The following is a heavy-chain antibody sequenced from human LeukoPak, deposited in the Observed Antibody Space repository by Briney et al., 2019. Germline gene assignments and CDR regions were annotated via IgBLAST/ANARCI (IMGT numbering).Heavy chain of an antibody. D-gene: IGHD3-10*01. CDR1: GFTFSSYA. V-gene: IGHV3-23*01. CDR2: ISGSGGST. J-gene: IGHJ3*02. Sequence: PGGSLRLSCAASGFTFSSYAMSWVHQAPGKGLEWVSAISGSGGSTYYADSVKGRFTISRDNSKNSLYLQMNSLRAEDTAVYYCARGVLWFGEGAFDIWGQGTMVTVSS. CDR3: ARGVLWFGEGAFDI.